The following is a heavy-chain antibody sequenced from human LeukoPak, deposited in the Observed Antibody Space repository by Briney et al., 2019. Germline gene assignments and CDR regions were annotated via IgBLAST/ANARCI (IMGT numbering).Heavy chain of an antibody. CDR3: AREDWAVAGVFDY. V-gene: IGHV1-2*04. CDR2: INPNSGGT. CDR1: GYTFTGYY. Sequence: ASVKLSCKASGYTFTGYYMHWVRQAPGRGLEWMGWINPNSGGTNYAQKFQGWVTMTRDTSISTAYMELSRLRSDDTAVYYCAREDWAVAGVFDYWGQGTLVTVSS. D-gene: IGHD6-19*01. J-gene: IGHJ4*02.